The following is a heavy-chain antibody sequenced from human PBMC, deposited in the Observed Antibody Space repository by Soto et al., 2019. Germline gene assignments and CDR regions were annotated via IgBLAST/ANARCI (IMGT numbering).Heavy chain of an antibody. V-gene: IGHV3-15*07. CDR2: IKSKTDGGTT. Sequence: PGGSLRLSCAASGFTFSNVWMNWVRQAPGKGLEWVGRIKSKTDGGTTDYAAPVKGRFTISRDDSKNTLYLQMNSLKTEDTAVYYCTTLTMTTVTTYRFDPWGQGTLVTVSS. CDR1: GFTFSNVW. D-gene: IGHD4-4*01. CDR3: TTLTMTTVTTYRFDP. J-gene: IGHJ5*02.